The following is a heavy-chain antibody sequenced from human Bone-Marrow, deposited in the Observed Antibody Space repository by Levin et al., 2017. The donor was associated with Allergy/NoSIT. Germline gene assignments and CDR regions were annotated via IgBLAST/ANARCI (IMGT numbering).Heavy chain of an antibody. CDR3: ARVVVVPAAMMGYYYYYGMDV. CDR1: GFTFSSYW. J-gene: IGHJ6*02. V-gene: IGHV3-7*04. Sequence: HSGGSLRLSCAASGFTFSSYWMSWVRQAPGKGLEWVANIKQDGSEKYYVDSVKGRFTISRDNAKNSLYLQMNSPRAEDTAVYYCARVVVVPAAMMGYYYYYGMDVWGQGTTVTVSS. CDR2: IKQDGSEK. D-gene: IGHD2-2*01.